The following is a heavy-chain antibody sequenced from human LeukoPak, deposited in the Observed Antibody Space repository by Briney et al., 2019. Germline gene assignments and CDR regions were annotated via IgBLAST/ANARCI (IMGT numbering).Heavy chain of an antibody. J-gene: IGHJ4*02. CDR1: GFTFDDYA. CDR2: ISWNSGSI. Sequence: GSSLRLPCAASGFTFDDYAMLWVQQAPPKGLDGVSGISWNSGSIGYADSVKGRFTISRDNAKNSLYLQMNSLRAEDTALYYCAKGVGATRGSFDYWGQGTLVTVSS. D-gene: IGHD1-26*01. CDR3: AKGVGATRGSFDY. V-gene: IGHV3-9*01.